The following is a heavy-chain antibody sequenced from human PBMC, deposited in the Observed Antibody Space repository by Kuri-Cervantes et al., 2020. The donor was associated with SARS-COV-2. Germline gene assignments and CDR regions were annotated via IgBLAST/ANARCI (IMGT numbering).Heavy chain of an antibody. Sequence: SQTLSLTCAVSGGSISSSSYYWGWIRQPPGKGLEWIGSIYHSGSTYFNPSLKSRVTISLDTSKNHFSLRLTSVTAADTAVYYCARQNILDSAWFDPWGQGTLVTVSS. CDR2: IYHSGST. D-gene: IGHD5-12*01. CDR3: ARQNILDSAWFDP. CDR1: GGSISSSSYY. V-gene: IGHV4-39*01. J-gene: IGHJ5*02.